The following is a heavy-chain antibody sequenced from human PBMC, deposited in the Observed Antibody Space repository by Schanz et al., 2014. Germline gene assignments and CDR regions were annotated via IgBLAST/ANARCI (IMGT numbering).Heavy chain of an antibody. CDR2: ISYGGST. D-gene: IGHD1-1*01. Sequence: QLRVQESGPGLVKPSETLSLTCTVSGGSVRSNTYFWAWIRQPPGKGREWIGSISYGGSTYSNPPIKSGTPNPENPPGTHFPLNLPSVPAADSGIYYCASQLVMTSGQYFHHWGHGTLAIVSS. V-gene: IGHV4-39*02. CDR3: ASQLVMTSGQYFHH. CDR1: GGSVRSNTYF. J-gene: IGHJ1*01.